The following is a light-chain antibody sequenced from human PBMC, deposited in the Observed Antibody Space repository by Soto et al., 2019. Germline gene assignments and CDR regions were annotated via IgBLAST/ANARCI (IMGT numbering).Light chain of an antibody. CDR3: SSYSSTMTNV. CDR2: DVS. V-gene: IGLV2-14*03. J-gene: IGLJ1*01. CDR1: SSDVGGYNY. Sequence: QSALTQPASVSGSPGQSITIFCTGTSSDVGGYNYVSWHQQHPGSAPKLMIYDVSGRPSGVSNRFSGSKSGNTASLTISGLQAADEADYFCSSYSSTMTNVFGSGTKVTVL.